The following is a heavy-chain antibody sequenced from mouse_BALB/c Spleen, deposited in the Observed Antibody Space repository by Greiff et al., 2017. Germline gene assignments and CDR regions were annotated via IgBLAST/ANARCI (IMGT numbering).Heavy chain of an antibody. Sequence: VQLQESGPGLVAPSQSLSITCTVSGFSLPDYGVSWIRQPPGKGLEWLGVIWGGGSTYYNSALKSRLSISKDNSKGQVFLKMNSLQTDDTAMYYCATHYYGSSYFAWFAYWGQGTLVTVSA. CDR3: ATHYYGSSYFAWFAY. CDR1: GFSLPDYG. CDR2: IWGGGST. J-gene: IGHJ3*01. D-gene: IGHD1-1*01. V-gene: IGHV2-6-5*01.